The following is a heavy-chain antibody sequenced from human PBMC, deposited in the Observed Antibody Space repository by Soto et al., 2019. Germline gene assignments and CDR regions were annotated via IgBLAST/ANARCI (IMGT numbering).Heavy chain of an antibody. V-gene: IGHV3-30*03. D-gene: IGHD3-10*01. CDR2: ISYDGSNK. CDR3: ASGYFDY. CDR1: GFTFSSYG. J-gene: IGHJ4*02. Sequence: GGSLRLSCAASGFTFSSYGMHWVRQAPGKGLEWVAVISYDGSNKYYADSVKGRFTISRDNSKNTLYLQMNSLRAEDTAVYYCASGYFDYWGQGTLVTVSS.